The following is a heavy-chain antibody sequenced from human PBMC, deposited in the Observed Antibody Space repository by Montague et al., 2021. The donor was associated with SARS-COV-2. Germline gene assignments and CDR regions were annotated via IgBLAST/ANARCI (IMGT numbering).Heavy chain of an antibody. CDR1: GGSISSSSYY. D-gene: IGHD2-2*01. CDR3: ARFYRVLPAASFDY. J-gene: IGHJ4*02. CDR2: IYYSGST. V-gene: IGHV4-39*01. Sequence: SETLSLTCTVSGGSISSSSYYWGWIRQPPGKGLEWIGSIYYSGSTYYXXXLKSRVTISVDTSKNQLSLKLSSVTAADTAVYYCARFYRVLPAASFDYWGQGTLVTVSS.